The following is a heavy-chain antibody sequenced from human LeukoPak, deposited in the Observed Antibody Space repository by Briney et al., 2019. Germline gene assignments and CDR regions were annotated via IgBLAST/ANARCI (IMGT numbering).Heavy chain of an antibody. CDR1: GGSVSSGTYY. V-gene: IGHV4-61*01. D-gene: IGHD3-9*01. J-gene: IGHJ4*02. Sequence: SETLSLTCTVSGGSVSSGTYYWSWIRQPPGKGLEWIGYIYYSGSTNYNPSLKSRVTISVDTSKNQLSLKLSSVTAADTAVYYCARSRGPNILTGYFMPYYFDYWGQGALVTVSS. CDR2: IYYSGST. CDR3: ARSRGPNILTGYFMPYYFDY.